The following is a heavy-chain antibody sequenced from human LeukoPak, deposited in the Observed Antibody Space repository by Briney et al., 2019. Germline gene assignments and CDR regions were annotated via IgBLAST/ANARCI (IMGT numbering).Heavy chain of an antibody. V-gene: IGHV3-21*01. CDR2: ISSSSSYI. D-gene: IGHD3-10*01. CDR1: GFTFSSYS. Sequence: GGSLRLSCAASGFTFSSYSMNWVRQAPGKGLEWVSSISSSSSYIYYADSVKGRFAISRDNAKNSLYLQMNSLRAEDTAVYYCARDPYGSGFRTMDAWGKGTTVTVSS. J-gene: IGHJ6*03. CDR3: ARDPYGSGFRTMDA.